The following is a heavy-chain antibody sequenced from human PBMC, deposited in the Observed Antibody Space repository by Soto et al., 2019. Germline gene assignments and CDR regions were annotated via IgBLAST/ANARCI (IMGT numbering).Heavy chain of an antibody. V-gene: IGHV4-59*01. CDR2: MFYSGPP. J-gene: IGHJ4*02. Sequence: QVQLQESGPGLLRPSETLSLNCSVSGGSISGYYWSWIRQAPGKGLEYIGHMFYSGPPHLSPSLTSRVAMSVYLSKNPFSLRLISVTAAYTAVYFCARWSCASAPCNTLDYWGERNLVTVSS. D-gene: IGHD2-15*01. CDR3: ARWSCASAPCNTLDY. CDR1: GGSISGYY.